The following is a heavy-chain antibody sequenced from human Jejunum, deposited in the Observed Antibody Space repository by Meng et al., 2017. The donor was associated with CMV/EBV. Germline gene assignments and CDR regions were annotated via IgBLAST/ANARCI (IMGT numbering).Heavy chain of an antibody. CDR1: GFTFNNAW. V-gene: IGHV3-15*01. CDR2: IKSKVDGETT. D-gene: IGHD3-16*01. Sequence: LSCAASGFTFNNAWMGWVRQAAGKGLEWVGRIKSKVDGETTDYAAPVKGRFTISRDDSRNTLYLEMSSLKTEDTAVYYCTQGWVRYRGQGTLVTVSS. J-gene: IGHJ4*02. CDR3: TQGWVRY.